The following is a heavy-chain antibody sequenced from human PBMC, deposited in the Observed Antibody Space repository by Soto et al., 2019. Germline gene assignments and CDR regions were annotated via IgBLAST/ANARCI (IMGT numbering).Heavy chain of an antibody. CDR1: GFTFSSYA. CDR3: ARDPYSGSSYSDC. J-gene: IGHJ4*02. CDR2: ISSNGGSI. V-gene: IGHV3-64*01. D-gene: IGHD1-26*01. Sequence: GGSLRLSCAASGFTFSSYAMHWVRQAPGKGLEYVSAISSNGGSIYYGNSVKGRFTISRDNSKNTLYLQMGSLRAEDMAVYYCARDPYSGSSYSDCWGGGTLVTVP.